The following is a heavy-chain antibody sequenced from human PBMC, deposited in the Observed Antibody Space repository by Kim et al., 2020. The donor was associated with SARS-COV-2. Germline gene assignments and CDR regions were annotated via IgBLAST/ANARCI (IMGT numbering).Heavy chain of an antibody. V-gene: IGHV1-69*06. D-gene: IGHD5-12*01. J-gene: IGHJ5*02. CDR1: GYTFSTSP. CDR3: ARVGCAAYGYGFDP. CDR2: INTIFGKP. Sequence: SVKVSCKAPGYTFSTSPISWVRQAPGQGLEWMGGINTIFGKPTYAQKFQGRVTFTLDTSTSTAYLQLSSLRAEDTAVYYCARVGCAAYGYGFDP.